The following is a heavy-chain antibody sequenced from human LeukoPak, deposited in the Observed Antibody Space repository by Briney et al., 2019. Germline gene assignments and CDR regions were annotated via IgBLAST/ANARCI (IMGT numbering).Heavy chain of an antibody. CDR1: GFTFSGST. J-gene: IGHJ4*02. CDR2: IRSKAKSYAT. V-gene: IGHV3-73*01. Sequence: PGGSLRLSCAASGFTFSGSTMHWVRQASGKGLEWVGRIRSKAKSYATAYAASVNGRFTISRDDSKDTLYLQMNSLKTEDTAVYFCTTVQQWLAQALGYWGQGTLVTVSS. D-gene: IGHD6-19*01. CDR3: TTVQQWLAQALGY.